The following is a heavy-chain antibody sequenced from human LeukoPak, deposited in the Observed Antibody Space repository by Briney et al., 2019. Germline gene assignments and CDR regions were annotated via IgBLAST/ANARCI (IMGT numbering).Heavy chain of an antibody. Sequence: GASVKVSCKASGYTFTGYYMHWVRQAPGQGLERMGWINPNSGGTNYAQKFQGRVTMTRDTSISTAYMELSRLRSDDTAVYYCARYLYYYGSGSYSWFDPWGQGTLVTVSS. CDR2: INPNSGGT. J-gene: IGHJ5*02. V-gene: IGHV1-2*02. D-gene: IGHD3-10*01. CDR1: GYTFTGYY. CDR3: ARYLYYYGSGSYSWFDP.